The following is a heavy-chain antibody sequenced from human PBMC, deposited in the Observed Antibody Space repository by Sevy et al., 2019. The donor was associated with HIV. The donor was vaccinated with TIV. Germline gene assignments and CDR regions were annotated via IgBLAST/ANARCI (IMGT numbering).Heavy chain of an antibody. CDR2: ISSSSSYI. V-gene: IGHV3-21*01. CDR1: GFTFSSYS. Sequence: GGSLRLSCAASGFTFSSYSMNWVRQAPGKGLEWVSSISSSSSYIYYADSVKGRFTISRDNAKNSLYLQMNSLRAEDTAVYYGARSVPCSTSCYFDRPYNWFDPWGQGTLVTVSS. D-gene: IGHD2-2*01. CDR3: ARSVPCSTSCYFDRPYNWFDP. J-gene: IGHJ5*02.